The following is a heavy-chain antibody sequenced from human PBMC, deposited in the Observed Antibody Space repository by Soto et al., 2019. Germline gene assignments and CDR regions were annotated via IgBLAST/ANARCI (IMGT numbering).Heavy chain of an antibody. Sequence: SETLSLTCTVSGGSISSDYWSWIRQAPGKGLEWIGYISYTGSTNYNPSLNSRVTISVDTSKNQFSLKLGSVTAADTAVYYCARVLSGSSLFDYWGQGTLVTVSS. CDR2: ISYTGST. CDR1: GGSISSDY. D-gene: IGHD1-26*01. J-gene: IGHJ4*02. V-gene: IGHV4-59*01. CDR3: ARVLSGSSLFDY.